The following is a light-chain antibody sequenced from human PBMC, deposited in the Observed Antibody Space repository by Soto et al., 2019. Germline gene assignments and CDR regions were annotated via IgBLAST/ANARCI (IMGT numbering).Light chain of an antibody. J-gene: IGLJ3*02. V-gene: IGLV1-40*01. CDR3: QSFDSSLSGWV. Sequence: QSVLTQSPSVSGAPGQRVTISCTGRSSNIGAGYDVHWYQQLPGTAPKLLIYAHSNRPSGVPDRFSGSKSDTSASLAITGLQADDEADYYCQSFDSSLSGWVFGGGTKLTVL. CDR2: AHS. CDR1: SSNIGAGYD.